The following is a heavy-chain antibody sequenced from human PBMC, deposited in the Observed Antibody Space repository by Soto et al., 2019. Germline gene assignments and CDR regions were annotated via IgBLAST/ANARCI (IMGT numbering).Heavy chain of an antibody. Sequence: ASETLSLTCTVSGGSISRYYWSWIRQPPGKGLEWIGYIYYSGSTNYNPSLKSRVPISVDTSKNQFSLKLSSVTAADTAVYYCARAHSSSWTSSGEWFDPWGQGTLVTVSS. CDR1: GGSISRYY. J-gene: IGHJ5*02. V-gene: IGHV4-59*01. CDR2: IYYSGST. D-gene: IGHD6-13*01. CDR3: ARAHSSSWTSSGEWFDP.